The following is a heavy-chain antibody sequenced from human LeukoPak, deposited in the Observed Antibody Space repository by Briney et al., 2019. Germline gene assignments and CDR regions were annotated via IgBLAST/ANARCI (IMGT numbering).Heavy chain of an antibody. CDR2: ITGSGGTT. Sequence: GSLRLSCATSGFTFSSYAMSWVRQAPGKGLEWVSAITGSGGTTSYADSVKGRFTISRDNSKSTLYLQMNSLRAEDTAVYYCAKAKQLAASPDYWGQGTLVTVSS. CDR1: GFTFSSYA. D-gene: IGHD6-13*01. V-gene: IGHV3-23*01. CDR3: AKAKQLAASPDY. J-gene: IGHJ4*02.